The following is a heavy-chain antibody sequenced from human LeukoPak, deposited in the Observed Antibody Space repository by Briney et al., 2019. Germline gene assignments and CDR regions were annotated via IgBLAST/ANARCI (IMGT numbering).Heavy chain of an antibody. CDR1: GFTFSTYA. CDR2: IDNRDTTT. Sequence: RGSLRLSRVASGFTFSTYAMSLGPPGPGEGLWRVSYIDNRDTTTYHADSVKGRFTISRDNANDSLYLQMNSQTDGHRAVDYCARANCYNGVSYYYYYIHVWCKGTTVTVCS. J-gene: IGHJ6*03. V-gene: IGHV3-48*03. CDR3: ARANCYNGVSYYYYYIHV. D-gene: IGHD2-21*01.